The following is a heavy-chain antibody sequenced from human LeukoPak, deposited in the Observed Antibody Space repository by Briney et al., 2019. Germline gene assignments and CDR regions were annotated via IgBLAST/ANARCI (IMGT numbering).Heavy chain of an antibody. CDR3: VRDFRSADY. CDR1: GFIFSLYC. J-gene: IGHJ4*02. CDR2: ICPDGTGI. Sequence: GGSLRLSCAASGFIFSLYCMHWVRQAPGKGPMWVSRICPDGTGISYADSVKARFTTSRDNAKNTVYLQMNGLREEDTAVYYYVRDFRSADYWGQGTLVTVSS. V-gene: IGHV3-74*01.